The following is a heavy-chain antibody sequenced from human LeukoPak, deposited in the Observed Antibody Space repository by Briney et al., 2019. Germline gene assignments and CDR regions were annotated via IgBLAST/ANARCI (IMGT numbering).Heavy chain of an antibody. J-gene: IGHJ4*02. D-gene: IGHD4-11*01. V-gene: IGHV3-15*01. CDR2: IKSKTAGGTA. Sequence: GGSLRLSCVASGFTFSNAWMTWVRQAPGKGLEWVGRIKSKTAGGTADYAAPVKGRFTVSRDDSKNTMYLQMNRLETEDTAVYYCTTGPLDYSDYGSLLFDFWGQGTLVTVSS. CDR3: TTGPLDYSDYGSLLFDF. CDR1: GFTFSNAW.